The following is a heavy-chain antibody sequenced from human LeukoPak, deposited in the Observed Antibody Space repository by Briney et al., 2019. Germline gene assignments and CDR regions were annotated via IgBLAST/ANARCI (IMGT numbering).Heavy chain of an antibody. CDR2: IYYSRST. CDR3: ARVFAPDAFDI. Sequence: SETLSLTCTVSGGSISSYYWSWIRQPPGKGLEWIGYIYYSRSTNYNPSLKSRVTISVDTSKNQFSLKLSSVTAADTAVYYCARVFAPDAFDIWGQGTMVIVSS. J-gene: IGHJ3*02. CDR1: GGSISSYY. V-gene: IGHV4-59*01.